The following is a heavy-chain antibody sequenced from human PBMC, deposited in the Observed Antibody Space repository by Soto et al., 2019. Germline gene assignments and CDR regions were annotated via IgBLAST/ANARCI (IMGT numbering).Heavy chain of an antibody. J-gene: IGHJ3*02. V-gene: IGHV1-2*02. CDR1: CYMFTGYY. CDR3: ATDRVAFDM. D-gene: IGHD3-22*01. Sequence: SVKAWSEASCYMFTGYYIHWVRQAPGQGLEWMGWINPKSGGTKYAEKFQGRVSMTGDTSITTAYLELSSLTSDDTAVYYCATDRVAFDMWGQGTKFSVSS. CDR2: INPKSGGT.